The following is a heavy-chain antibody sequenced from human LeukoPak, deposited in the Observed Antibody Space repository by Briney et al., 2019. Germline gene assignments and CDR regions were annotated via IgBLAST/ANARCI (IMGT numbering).Heavy chain of an antibody. CDR1: GGSFSGYY. CDR2: INHSGST. CDR3: ARASRKRLVEDY. J-gene: IGHJ4*02. V-gene: IGHV4-34*01. D-gene: IGHD5-12*01. Sequence: SETLSLTCAVYGGSFSGYYWSWIRQPPGKGLEWIGEINHSGSTNYNPSLKSRVTISVDTSKNQFSLKLSSVTAADTAVYYCARASRKRLVEDYWGQGTLVTVSS.